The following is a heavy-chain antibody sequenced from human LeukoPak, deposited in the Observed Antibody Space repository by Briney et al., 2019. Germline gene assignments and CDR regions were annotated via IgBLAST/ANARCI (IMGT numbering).Heavy chain of an antibody. Sequence: SETLSLTCAVYGGSFSGYYWSWIRQPQAKGLEWIGQINHSGSTNYNQTPTRRVPISVDTSKNQFSLKLSSVTAADTAVYYCAREDIGFDYWGQGTLVTVSS. J-gene: IGHJ4*02. V-gene: IGHV4-34*01. CDR3: AREDIGFDY. CDR1: GGSFSGYY. CDR2: INHSGST.